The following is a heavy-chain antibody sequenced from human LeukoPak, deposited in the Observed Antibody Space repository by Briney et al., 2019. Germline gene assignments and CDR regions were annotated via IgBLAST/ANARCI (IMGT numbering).Heavy chain of an antibody. D-gene: IGHD1-26*01. CDR2: IKPDGSDQ. CDR1: GFTFSNYW. Sequence: PGGSLRLSCAPSGFTFSNYWMTWVRQAPGKGLEWLANIKPDGSDQYYVDSVKGRFTISRDNAKNSLLLQMNTLRAEDTAVYYCGRYSGNYHAFDIWGQGTMVTVSS. CDR3: GRYSGNYHAFDI. J-gene: IGHJ3*02. V-gene: IGHV3-7*04.